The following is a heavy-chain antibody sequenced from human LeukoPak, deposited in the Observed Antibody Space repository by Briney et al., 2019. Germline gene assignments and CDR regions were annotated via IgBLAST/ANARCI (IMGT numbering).Heavy chain of an antibody. Sequence: PGGSLRLSCAVSGLTVSTNYMTWVRQAPGKGLEWVSVIYSGGNTYYTDSVKGRFTISRDISKNTLYLQMNNLRAEDTAVYYCARVGGYYYSSGTFYQFDYWGQGTLVTVSS. J-gene: IGHJ4*02. CDR1: GLTVSTNY. V-gene: IGHV3-53*01. CDR2: IYSGGNT. CDR3: ARVGGYYYSSGTFYQFDY. D-gene: IGHD3-10*01.